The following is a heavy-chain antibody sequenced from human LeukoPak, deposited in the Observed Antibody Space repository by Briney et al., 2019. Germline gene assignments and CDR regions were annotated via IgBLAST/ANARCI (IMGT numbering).Heavy chain of an antibody. Sequence: SGPTLVNPTQTLTLTCTFSGFSLSTSGVGVGWIRQPPGKALEWLVLIYWDDTKRYSPSLKSRLTITKDTSKNQVVLTMTNMAPVDTATYYCAHRPQLASPFDYWGQGTLVTVSS. D-gene: IGHD5-24*01. J-gene: IGHJ4*02. CDR2: IYWDDTK. CDR1: GFSLSTSGVG. CDR3: AHRPQLASPFDY. V-gene: IGHV2-5*02.